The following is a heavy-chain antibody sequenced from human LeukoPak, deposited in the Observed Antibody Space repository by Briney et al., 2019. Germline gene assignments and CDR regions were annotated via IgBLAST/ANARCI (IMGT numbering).Heavy chain of an antibody. D-gene: IGHD4-17*01. J-gene: IGHJ4*02. V-gene: IGHV4-59*08. CDR1: GGSISGYY. Sequence: PSETLSLTCTVSGGSISGYYWSWIRQPPGKGLEWIGYIYYNGTTNYNPFLKSRVTISVETSKNHFSLKLSSVTAADTAVYYCARHPPNVYGALNLDYWGQGTLVIVSS. CDR2: IYYNGTT. CDR3: ARHPPNVYGALNLDY.